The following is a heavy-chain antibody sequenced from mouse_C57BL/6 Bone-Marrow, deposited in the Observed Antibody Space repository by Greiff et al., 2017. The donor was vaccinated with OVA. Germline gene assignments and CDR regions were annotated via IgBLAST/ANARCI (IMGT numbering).Heavy chain of an antibody. Sequence: EVHLVESGGGLVQPGGSLKLSCAASGFTFSDYGMAWVRQAPRKGPEWVAFISNLAYSIYYADTVTGRFTISRENAKTTLYLEMSSLRSEDTAMYYCARRDYYGSLDYWGQGTSVTVSS. CDR2: ISNLAYSI. D-gene: IGHD1-1*01. V-gene: IGHV5-15*01. CDR3: ARRDYYGSLDY. J-gene: IGHJ4*01. CDR1: GFTFSDYG.